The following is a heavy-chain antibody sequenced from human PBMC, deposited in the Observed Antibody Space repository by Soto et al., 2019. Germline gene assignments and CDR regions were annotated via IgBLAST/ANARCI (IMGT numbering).Heavy chain of an antibody. CDR3: VKDAPQPFSN. V-gene: IGHV3-23*01. Sequence: EVQLLESGGGLVQPGGSLRISCAASGLDFSNYGMSWVRQAPGKGLEWVSAISGTAHASYYAASVKGRFTIASDNSKNTLYLHMNSLRVEDTAVYFCVKDAPQPFSNWGQGTLVTVSS. CDR2: ISGTAHAS. D-gene: IGHD3-3*02. J-gene: IGHJ4*01. CDR1: GLDFSNYG.